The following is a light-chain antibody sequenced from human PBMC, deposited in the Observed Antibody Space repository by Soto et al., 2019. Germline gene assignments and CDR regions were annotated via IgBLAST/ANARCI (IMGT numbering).Light chain of an antibody. J-gene: IGKJ4*01. Sequence: DIQMTQSPSSLSASVGARVTITCRASQGISSYLAWYQQKPGKAPKLLIYAASSLQSGVPSRFSGSGSGTDFTLTIKSLEPGGVATDCSHHSYTSALRFGGGTRVEIK. V-gene: IGKV1-39*01. CDR3: HHSYTSALR. CDR1: QGISSY. CDR2: AAS.